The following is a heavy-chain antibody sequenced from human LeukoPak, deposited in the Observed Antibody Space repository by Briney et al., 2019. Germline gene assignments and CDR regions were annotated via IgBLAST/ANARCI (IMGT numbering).Heavy chain of an antibody. J-gene: IGHJ3*02. CDR3: AKGGFVDYDSRAFDI. CDR1: GFTFDDYA. V-gene: IGHV3-9*03. Sequence: GGSLRLSCAASGFTFDDYAMHWVRQAPGKGLEWVSGISWNSGSIGYADSVKGRFTISRDNAKNSLYLQMNSLRAEDMAVYYCAKGGFVDYDSRAFDIWGQGTMVTVS. CDR2: ISWNSGSI. D-gene: IGHD3-22*01.